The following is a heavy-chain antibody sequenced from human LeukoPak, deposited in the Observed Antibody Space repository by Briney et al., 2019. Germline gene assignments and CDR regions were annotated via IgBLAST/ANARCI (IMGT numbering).Heavy chain of an antibody. CDR3: AKGDIVATTPDY. Sequence: GGSLRLSCAASGFTFSSYGMHWVRQAPGKGLEWVAVIWYDGSNKYHADSVKGRFTISRDNSKNTLYLQMNSLRAEDTAVYYCAKGDIVATTPDYWGQGTLVTVSS. V-gene: IGHV3-33*06. D-gene: IGHD5-12*01. CDR1: GFTFSSYG. J-gene: IGHJ4*02. CDR2: IWYDGSNK.